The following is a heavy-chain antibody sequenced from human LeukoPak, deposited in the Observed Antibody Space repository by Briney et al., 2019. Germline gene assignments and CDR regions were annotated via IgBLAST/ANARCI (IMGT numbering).Heavy chain of an antibody. D-gene: IGHD7-27*01. J-gene: IGHJ4*02. V-gene: IGHV4-59*01. CDR1: GSSINNSF. CDR2: IYSSGSA. CDR3: ARGANWGSPDY. Sequence: SETLSLTCTVSGSSINNSFWTWIRQPPGKGLEWIGYIYSSGSANYNPSLKSRVTISLDTSKNQFSLKLSSVTAADTAVYYCARGANWGSPDYWGQGTLVTVSS.